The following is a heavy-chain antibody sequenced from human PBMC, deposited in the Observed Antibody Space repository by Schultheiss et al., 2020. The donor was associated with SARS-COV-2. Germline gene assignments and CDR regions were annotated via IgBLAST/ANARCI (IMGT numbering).Heavy chain of an antibody. D-gene: IGHD1-7*01. V-gene: IGHV3-9*01. CDR2: ISWNSGSI. CDR1: GFTFSSYG. Sequence: GGSLRLSCAASGFTFSSYGMHWVRQAPGKGLEWVSGISWNSGSIGYADSVKGRFTISRDNAKNSLYLQMNSLRAEDTALYYCAKDTSITGTTGGGWFDPWGQGTLVTVSS. J-gene: IGHJ5*02. CDR3: AKDTSITGTTGGGWFDP.